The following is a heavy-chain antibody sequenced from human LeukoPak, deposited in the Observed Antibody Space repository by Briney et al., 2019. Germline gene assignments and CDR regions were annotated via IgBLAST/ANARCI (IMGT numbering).Heavy chain of an antibody. CDR3: ARGTDYYGSGSYLPNWFDP. Sequence: GGSLRLSCAASGFTFSSYEMNWVRQAPGKGLEWVSYISSSGSTIYYADSVKGRFTISRDSAKNSLYLQMNSLRAEDTAVYYCARGTDYYGSGSYLPNWFDPWGQGTLVTVSS. V-gene: IGHV3-48*03. CDR2: ISSSGSTI. D-gene: IGHD3-10*01. J-gene: IGHJ5*02. CDR1: GFTFSSYE.